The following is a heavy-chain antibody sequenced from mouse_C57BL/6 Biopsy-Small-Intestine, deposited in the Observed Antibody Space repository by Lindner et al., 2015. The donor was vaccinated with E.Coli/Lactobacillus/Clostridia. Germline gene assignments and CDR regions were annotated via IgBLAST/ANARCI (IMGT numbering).Heavy chain of an antibody. Sequence: VQLQESGPELVKPGASVKISCKASGYVFSTSWMNWVKQRPGKGLEWIGRIYPGDGDTTYSGRFKDKATLTADKSSGTAYMQLSSLTSEDSAVYFCARLNYINYWYFDVWGAGTTVTVSS. D-gene: IGHD2-5*01. CDR2: IYPGDGDT. V-gene: IGHV1-82*01. J-gene: IGHJ1*01. CDR1: GYVFSTSW. CDR3: ARLNYINYWYFDV.